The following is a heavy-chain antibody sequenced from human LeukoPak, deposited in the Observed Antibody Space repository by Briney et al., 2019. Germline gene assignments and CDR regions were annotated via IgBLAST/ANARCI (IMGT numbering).Heavy chain of an antibody. Sequence: GGSLRLSCAASGLTFSSYWMSWVRQAPGKGLEWVANINQDGSQKYYVDSVKGRFTISRDNARESVYLQMNGLRAEDTAVYYCARGGNYDILSGSRGQGTLVTVSS. CDR2: INQDGSQK. V-gene: IGHV3-7*01. CDR1: GLTFSSYW. CDR3: ARGGNYDILSGS. J-gene: IGHJ4*02. D-gene: IGHD3-9*01.